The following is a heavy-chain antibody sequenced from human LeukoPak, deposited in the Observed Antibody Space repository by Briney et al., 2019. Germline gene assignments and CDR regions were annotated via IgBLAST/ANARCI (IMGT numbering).Heavy chain of an antibody. J-gene: IGHJ4*02. Sequence: PGGSLRLSCAASGFTFDDYAMLWVRQAPGKGLEWVSGISWNSGSIGYADSVKGRFTISRDNAKNSLYLQMNSLRAEDMALYYCAKASVVVPAATFDYWGQGTLVTVSS. D-gene: IGHD2-2*01. CDR2: ISWNSGSI. CDR1: GFTFDDYA. CDR3: AKASVVVPAATFDY. V-gene: IGHV3-9*03.